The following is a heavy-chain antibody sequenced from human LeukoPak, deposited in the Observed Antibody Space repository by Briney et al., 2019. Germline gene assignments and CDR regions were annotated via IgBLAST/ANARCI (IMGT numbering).Heavy chain of an antibody. J-gene: IGHJ4*02. D-gene: IGHD5-12*01. CDR1: GVSFSDYY. CDR2: ISHSGST. Sequence: SETLSLTCAVYGVSFSDYYWSWIRQPPGKGLEWIGEISHSGSTNYNPSLKSRVTISVDTSKNQFSLKLSSVTAADTAVYYCAAQYSGYVRLDYWGQGTLVTVSS. CDR3: AAQYSGYVRLDY. V-gene: IGHV4-34*01.